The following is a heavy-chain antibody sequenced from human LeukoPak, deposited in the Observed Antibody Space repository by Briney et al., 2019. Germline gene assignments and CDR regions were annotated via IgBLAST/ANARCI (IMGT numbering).Heavy chain of an antibody. D-gene: IGHD2-2*01. CDR3: AKDPGVVPAHYFDY. V-gene: IGHV3-23*01. CDR2: TGSTGVST. CDR1: GFTFSSYA. Sequence: GGSLRLSCAASGFTFSSYAMNWDRQAPGKGLEWVSGTGSTGVSTFYADSVKGWFTVSRDNSKNTLSLQMNSLRAEDTAVYYCAKDPGVVPAHYFDYWGQGTLVTVSS. J-gene: IGHJ4*02.